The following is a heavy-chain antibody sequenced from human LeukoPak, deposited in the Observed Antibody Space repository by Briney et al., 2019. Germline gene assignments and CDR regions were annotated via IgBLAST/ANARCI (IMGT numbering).Heavy chain of an antibody. CDR2: TYYRSKWYN. D-gene: IGHD5-12*01. J-gene: IGHJ4*02. CDR1: GDSVSSNSAA. V-gene: IGHV6-1*01. CDR3: ARSSEYSGSFEY. Sequence: SQILSLTCAISGDSVSSNSAAWNWIRQSPSRGLEWLGRTYYRSKWYNDFAVSVQSRITINADTSKNQLSLQLNSVTPEDTAVYYCARSSEYSGSFEYWGQGTLVTVSS.